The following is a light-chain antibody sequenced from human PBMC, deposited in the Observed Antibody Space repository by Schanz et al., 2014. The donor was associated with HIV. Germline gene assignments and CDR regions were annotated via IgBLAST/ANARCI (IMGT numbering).Light chain of an antibody. CDR1: APSLFVPDY. J-gene: IGLJ1*01. Sequence: QSVLTQPASVSWSPFPSLPLSFPGTAPSLFVPDYVSWYQQFPDRAPKLLIYDVTNRPYGIPSRFSGSKSANSASLTISGLQAEDEADYYCSSKATGGRAPFVFGGGTKLTVL. CDR3: SSKATGGRAPFV. V-gene: IGLV2-14*03. CDR2: DVT.